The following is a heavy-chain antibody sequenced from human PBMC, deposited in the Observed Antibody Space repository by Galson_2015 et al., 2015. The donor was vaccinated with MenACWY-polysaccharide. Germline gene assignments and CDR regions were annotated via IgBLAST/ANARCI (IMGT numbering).Heavy chain of an antibody. CDR3: ARPTGGAVYANYGMDV. V-gene: IGHV3-64*01. J-gene: IGHJ6*02. CDR1: GFTFSSYA. CDR2: ISSNGGST. Sequence: SLRLSCAASGFTFSSYAMHWVRQAPGKGLDYVSAISSNGGSTYYANSVKGRFTISRDNSKNTLYLQMGSLRAEDMAVYYCARPTGGAVYANYGMDVWGQGTTVTVSS. D-gene: IGHD2-8*01.